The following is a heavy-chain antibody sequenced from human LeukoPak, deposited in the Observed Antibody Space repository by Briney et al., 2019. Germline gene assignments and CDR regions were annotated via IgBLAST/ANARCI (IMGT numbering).Heavy chain of an antibody. D-gene: IGHD3-10*01. J-gene: IGHJ5*02. CDR2: INPNSGGT. CDR1: GYTFTGYY. V-gene: IGHV1-2*02. Sequence: ASVKVSCKASGYTFTGYYMHWVRQAPGQGLEWMGWINPNSGGTNYAQKFQGRVTMTRDTSISTAYMELSRLRSDDTAVYYCARDQGGSGSYYYARNWFDPWGQGTLVTVSS. CDR3: ARDQGGSGSYYYARNWFDP.